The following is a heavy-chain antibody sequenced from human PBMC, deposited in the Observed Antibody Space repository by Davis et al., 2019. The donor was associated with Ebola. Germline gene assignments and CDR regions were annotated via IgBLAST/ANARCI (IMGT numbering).Heavy chain of an antibody. CDR1: GYALTELS. J-gene: IGHJ6*02. Sequence: ASVQVSCKVSGYALTELSMHWVRQAAGKGLAWMGGFYPEYGETIYAQKFQGRVTMTEDTSTDTAYMELSSLRSEDTAVYYCARVEIVLLWFGESYGMDVWGQGTTVTVSS. CDR2: FYPEYGET. CDR3: ARVEIVLLWFGESYGMDV. V-gene: IGHV1-24*01. D-gene: IGHD3-10*01.